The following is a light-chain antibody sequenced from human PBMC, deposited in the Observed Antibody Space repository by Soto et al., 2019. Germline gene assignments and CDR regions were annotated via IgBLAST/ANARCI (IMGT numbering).Light chain of an antibody. CDR2: DAF. V-gene: IGKV3-11*01. CDR3: QQRSQWPLT. J-gene: IGKJ4*01. Sequence: EIVLTQSAASLSLSPGERATLSFRASQSIGTSLDWYQQKPGQVPRLLIFDAFDRATGMPARFSGSGSGTDFTLTISNLEPDDFAVYYCQQRSQWPLTFGGGTKVEIK. CDR1: QSIGTS.